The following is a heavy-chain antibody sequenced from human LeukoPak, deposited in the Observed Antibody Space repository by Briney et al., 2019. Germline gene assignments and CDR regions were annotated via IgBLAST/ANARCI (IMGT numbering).Heavy chain of an antibody. Sequence: PGGSLRLSSAASGFTFSTSWMAWVRQAPGKGLEWVAIIHQDGSAEYYVDSVKGRFTISRDNTQNSLYLQMNSLRAEDTALYYWARDPGSGAADIWGEREMVTVSS. CDR3: ARDPGSGAADI. V-gene: IGHV3-7*04. CDR2: IHQDGSAE. CDR1: GFTFSTSW. J-gene: IGHJ3*02. D-gene: IGHD4/OR15-4a*01.